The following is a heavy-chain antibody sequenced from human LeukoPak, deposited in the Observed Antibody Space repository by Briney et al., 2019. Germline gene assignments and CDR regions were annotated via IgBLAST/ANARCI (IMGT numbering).Heavy chain of an antibody. V-gene: IGHV3-7*01. J-gene: IGHJ3*02. CDR2: IKQDGSEK. D-gene: IGHD2-21*01. Sequence: GGSLRLSCAASGFTFSSYWMSWVRQAPGKGLEWVANIKQDGSEKYYVDSVKGRFTISRDSSKNTVYLQMNSLRAEDTAVYYCARGLLLAPPDAFDIWGQGTMVTVSS. CDR3: ARGLLLAPPDAFDI. CDR1: GFTFSSYW.